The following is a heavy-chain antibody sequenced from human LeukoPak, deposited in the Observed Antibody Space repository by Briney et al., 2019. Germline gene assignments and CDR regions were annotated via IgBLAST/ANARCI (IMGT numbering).Heavy chain of an antibody. CDR1: GFPFSSYG. Sequence: SGGSLLLSCAASGFPFSSYGMHWGRQAPGKGLEWVSGIIPSGHTTYYAASVRGRFTISRDNSRNTVYLQMNSLRAEDTAVYYCAKDDRWLQFCCWGQGTLVTVSA. D-gene: IGHD5-24*01. V-gene: IGHV3-23*01. CDR3: AKDDRWLQFCC. CDR2: IIPSGHTT. J-gene: IGHJ4*02.